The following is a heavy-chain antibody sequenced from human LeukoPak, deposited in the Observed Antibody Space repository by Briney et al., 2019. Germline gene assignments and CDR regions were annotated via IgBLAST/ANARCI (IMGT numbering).Heavy chain of an antibody. V-gene: IGHV3-48*03. CDR3: AREHSSSGWGYFDY. CDR2: ISSRGKSGSSL. D-gene: IGHD6-25*01. J-gene: IGHJ4*02. CDR1: GFTFSSYE. Sequence: GRSLRLSRAATGFTFSSYEMNWVRQAPGKGLEWDSLISSRGKSGSSLYYADSVKGRLTVSRDDAKNSLYLQMNSLRVEDTAVYYCAREHSSSGWGYFDYWGQGTLVTVSS.